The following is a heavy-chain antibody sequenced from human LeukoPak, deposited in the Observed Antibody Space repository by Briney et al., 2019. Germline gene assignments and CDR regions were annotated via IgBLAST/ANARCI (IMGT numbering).Heavy chain of an antibody. CDR2: ISGSGGST. J-gene: IGHJ4*02. D-gene: IGHD1-1*01. CDR1: GFTFSHHG. CDR3: ARDQLGAVLYFDY. Sequence: GGSLRLSCATSGFTFSHHGMHWVRQAPGKGLEWVSAISGSGGSTYYADSVKGRFTISRDNSKNTLYLQINSLRVEDTAVYYCARDQLGAVLYFDYWGQGALVTVSS. V-gene: IGHV3-23*01.